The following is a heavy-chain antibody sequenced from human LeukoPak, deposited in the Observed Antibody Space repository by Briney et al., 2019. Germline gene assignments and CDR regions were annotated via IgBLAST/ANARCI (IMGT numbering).Heavy chain of an antibody. D-gene: IGHD3-22*01. CDR2: IYPGDPDT. Sequence: PGESLKISCKGSGYSFTSYWIGWVRQMPGKGLEWMGIIYPGDPDTRYSPSFQGQVTISADKSISTAYLQWSSLKASDTAMYYCARLGLEGVSMEYYDSSGPQDYWGQGTLVTVSS. CDR1: GYSFTSYW. V-gene: IGHV5-51*01. J-gene: IGHJ4*02. CDR3: ARLGLEGVSMEYYDSSGPQDY.